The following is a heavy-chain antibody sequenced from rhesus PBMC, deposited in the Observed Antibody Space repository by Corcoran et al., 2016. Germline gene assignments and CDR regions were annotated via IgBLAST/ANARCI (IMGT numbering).Heavy chain of an antibody. J-gene: IGHJ4*01. Sequence: QVQLQESGPGLVKPSETLSLTCAVSGGSISSNYWSWIRQPPGKGLEGIGRISGGGGNTDSSPSLKSRVTISTATSKNQFSLKLNSVTAADTAVYYCASDNYIVDIMLDYWGQGVLVTVSS. CDR3: ASDNYIVDIMLDY. D-gene: IGHD3-28*01. CDR2: ISGGGGNT. CDR1: GGSISSNY. V-gene: IGHV4-160*01.